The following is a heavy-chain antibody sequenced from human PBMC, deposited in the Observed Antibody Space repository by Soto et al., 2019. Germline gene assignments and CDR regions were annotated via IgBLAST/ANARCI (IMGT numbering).Heavy chain of an antibody. D-gene: IGHD2-8*01. CDR3: ARXXXWDPRGVEAQQDDYXXY. CDR2: VDTGNGNT. V-gene: IGHV1-3*04. Sequence: QVQLVQSGAEVKKPGASVKVSCKASGYTFTSYAIHWVRQAPGQSLEGMGWVDTGNGNTKYSQKFQGRVTITRDTYANTAEMELSSLRSEDTAVYYCARXXXWDPRGVEAQQDDYXXYWGXGTLVXVX. CDR1: GYTFTSYA. J-gene: IGHJ4*01.